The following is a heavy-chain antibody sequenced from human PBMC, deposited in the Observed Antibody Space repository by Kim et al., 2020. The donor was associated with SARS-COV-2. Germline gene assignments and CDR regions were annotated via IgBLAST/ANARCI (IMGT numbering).Heavy chain of an antibody. V-gene: IGHV3-30*18. J-gene: IGHJ4*02. Sequence: GGSLRLSCAASGFTFSSYGMHWVRQAPGKGLEWVAVISYDGSNKYYADSVKGRFTISRDNSKNTLYLQMNSLRAEDTAVYYCAKPFPLYYGSGSYYNFDYWGQGTLVTVSS. CDR3: AKPFPLYYGSGSYYNFDY. CDR1: GFTFSSYG. CDR2: ISYDGSNK. D-gene: IGHD3-10*01.